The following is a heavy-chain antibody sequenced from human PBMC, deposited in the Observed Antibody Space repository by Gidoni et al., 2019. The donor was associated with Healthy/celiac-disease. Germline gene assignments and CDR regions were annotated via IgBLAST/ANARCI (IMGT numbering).Heavy chain of an antibody. V-gene: IGHV4-31*03. J-gene: IGHJ3*02. CDR2: IYYSGRT. CDR3: ARAGDIHRCDAFDI. Sequence: QVQLQESGPGLVKPSQTLSLTCPVSGGSISSGGYYWSWIRQHPGKGLEWIGYIYYSGRTYYNPSLKSRVTISVDTSKNQFSLKLSSVTAADTAVYYCARAGDIHRCDAFDIWGQGTMVTVSS. D-gene: IGHD2-15*01. CDR1: GGSISSGGYY.